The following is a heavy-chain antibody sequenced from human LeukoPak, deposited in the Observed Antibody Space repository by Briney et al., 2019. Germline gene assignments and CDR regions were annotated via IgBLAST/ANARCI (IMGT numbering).Heavy chain of an antibody. Sequence: GGSLRLSCAASGFTFSSYGFHWVRQAPGEGLEWVAAIWYDGSKEYYADSVKGRVTISRDNSKNTLYLQMNTLGDEDTAVYYCARDSAIGTLDYWGQGTLVTASS. CDR2: IWYDGSKE. CDR1: GFTFSSYG. CDR3: ARDSAIGTLDY. V-gene: IGHV3-33*01. J-gene: IGHJ4*02. D-gene: IGHD5-18*01.